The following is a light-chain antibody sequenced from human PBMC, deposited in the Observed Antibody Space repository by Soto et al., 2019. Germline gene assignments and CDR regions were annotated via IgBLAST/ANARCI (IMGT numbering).Light chain of an antibody. Sequence: DIQMTQSPSTLSASVGDRVTITCRASQSISSWLAWYQQKPGKPPKLLIYKASSLESGVPSRFSGSGSGTEFTLTISSLQPDDSATYYCQQYKSRRTFGQGTKVDIK. J-gene: IGKJ1*01. V-gene: IGKV1-5*03. CDR3: QQYKSRRT. CDR2: KAS. CDR1: QSISSW.